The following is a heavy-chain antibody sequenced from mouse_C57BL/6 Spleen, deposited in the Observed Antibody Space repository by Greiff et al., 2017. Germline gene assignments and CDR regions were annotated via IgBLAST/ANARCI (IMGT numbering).Heavy chain of an antibody. Sequence: QVQLQQSGPELVKPGASVKISCKASGYAFSSSWMNWVKQRPGKGLEWIGRLYPGDGDTNYNGKFKGKATLTADKSSSTAYMQLSSLTSEDSAVYFCAREEDITTVVATPLAMDYWGQGTSVTVSS. CDR1: GYAFSSSW. CDR3: AREEDITTVVATPLAMDY. D-gene: IGHD1-1*01. V-gene: IGHV1-82*01. J-gene: IGHJ4*01. CDR2: LYPGDGDT.